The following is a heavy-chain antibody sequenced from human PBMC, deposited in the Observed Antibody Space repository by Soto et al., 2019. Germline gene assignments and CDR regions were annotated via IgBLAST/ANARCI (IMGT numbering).Heavy chain of an antibody. J-gene: IGHJ3*02. V-gene: IGHV3-7*01. CDR2: IKLDGSEE. D-gene: IGHD3-3*01. CDR3: ARPWNSDYTADAFDI. CDR1: GFRFSIYW. Sequence: GGSLRLFCAASGFRFSIYWMSWVRQAPGKGLEWVANIKLDGSEEYYVDSVKGRFTISRDNVKNSLYLQMNSLRVEDTAVYYCARPWNSDYTADAFDIWGQGTMVTVSS.